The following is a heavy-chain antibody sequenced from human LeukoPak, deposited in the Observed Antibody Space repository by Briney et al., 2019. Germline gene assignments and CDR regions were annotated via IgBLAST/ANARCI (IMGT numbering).Heavy chain of an antibody. CDR2: IGTAGDT. CDR3: ARVAKERVGGVYYFDY. CDR1: GFTFSDYD. Sequence: PVGSLRLSCAASGFTFSDYDMHWVRQATGKGLEWVSAIGTAGDTYYTGSVKGRFTISRENAKNSLYLQMNSLRAGDTAVYYCARVAKERVGGVYYFDYWGQGTLVTVSS. V-gene: IGHV3-13*01. D-gene: IGHD1-1*01. J-gene: IGHJ4*02.